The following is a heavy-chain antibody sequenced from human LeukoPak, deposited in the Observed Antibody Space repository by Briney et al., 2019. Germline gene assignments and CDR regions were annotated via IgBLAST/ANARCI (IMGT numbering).Heavy chain of an antibody. D-gene: IGHD6-19*01. Sequence: EGSLRLSCAASGFTVSSNYMSWVRQAPGKGLEWVSVVYSGGRTYYADSVKDRFTISKDNSKNTLYLQVNSLRAEDTAMYYCAREAVAVAGHFDYWGQGTLVTVSS. CDR1: GFTVSSNY. CDR2: VYSGGRT. V-gene: IGHV3-53*01. J-gene: IGHJ4*02. CDR3: AREAVAVAGHFDY.